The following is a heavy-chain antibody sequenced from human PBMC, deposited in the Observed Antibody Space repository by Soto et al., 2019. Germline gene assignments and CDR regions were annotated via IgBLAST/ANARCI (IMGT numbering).Heavy chain of an antibody. J-gene: IGHJ4*02. V-gene: IGHV3-23*01. CDR2: ISSSGGTT. D-gene: IGHD6-13*01. CDR3: AKRLGNSWSSPHC. Sequence: EVQLLESGGGLVQPGGSLRLSCAASGFTFSSYAMNWVRQAPGKGLEWVSAISSSGGTTFYADSVKGRFTISRDNSKNTLYLQMNSLRAEDTAVYYCAKRLGNSWSSPHCWGQGTLVTVSS. CDR1: GFTFSSYA.